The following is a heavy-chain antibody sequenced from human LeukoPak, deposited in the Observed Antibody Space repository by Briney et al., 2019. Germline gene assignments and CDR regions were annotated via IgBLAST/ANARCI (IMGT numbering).Heavy chain of an antibody. CDR3: ARGSLASASDY. CDR1: GHSINSNNYY. CDR2: IYSTGST. J-gene: IGHJ4*02. Sequence: PSETLSLTCNVSGHSINSNNYYWGWIRQPPGKGLDWIGTIYSTGSTYYSASLRSRLTISADTSHNQYSLSLTSVTAAVTARYFCARGSLASASDYWGKEILVTVSP. V-gene: IGHV4-39*07.